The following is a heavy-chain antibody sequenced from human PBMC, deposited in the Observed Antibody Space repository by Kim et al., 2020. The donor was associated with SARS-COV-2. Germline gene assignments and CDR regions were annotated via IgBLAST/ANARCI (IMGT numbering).Heavy chain of an antibody. CDR2: INHSGST. V-gene: IGHV4-34*01. CDR3: ARDGYCSSTSCYKGNYYY. D-gene: IGHD2-2*02. CDR1: GGSFSGYY. Sequence: SETLSLTCAVYGGSFSGYYWSWIRQPPGKGLEWIGEINHSGSTNYNPSLKSRVTISVDTSKNQFSLKLSSVTAADTAVYYCARDGYCSSTSCYKGNYYY. J-gene: IGHJ6*01.